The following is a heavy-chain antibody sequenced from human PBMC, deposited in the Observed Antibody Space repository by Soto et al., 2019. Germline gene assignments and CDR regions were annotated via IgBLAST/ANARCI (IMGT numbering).Heavy chain of an antibody. CDR1: GFTFSDHY. CDR2: INNNGAGT. D-gene: IGHD2-2*01. Sequence: VHLVESGGGLVKPGGSLRLSCAASGFTFSDHYMTWIRQAPGKGLEWVSTINNNGAGTYYADSVKGRFTISRDNSKNMLYLEMNSLGAEDTAVYFCAKEPEMPGRGLDYWGQGTLVTVSS. V-gene: IGHV3-23*04. J-gene: IGHJ4*02. CDR3: AKEPEMPGRGLDY.